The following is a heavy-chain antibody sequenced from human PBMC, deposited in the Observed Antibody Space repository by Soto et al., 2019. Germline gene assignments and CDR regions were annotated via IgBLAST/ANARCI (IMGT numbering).Heavy chain of an antibody. Sequence: ASVKVSCQASGYTFTSYYMHWVRQAPGQGLEWMGIINPSGGSTSYAQKFQGRVTMTRDTSTSTVYMELSSLRSEDTAVYYCARGNDILTGYYSPFYYYYGMDVWGQGTTVTVSS. CDR3: ARGNDILTGYYSPFYYYYGMDV. CDR2: INPSGGST. CDR1: GYTFTSYY. J-gene: IGHJ6*02. V-gene: IGHV1-46*03. D-gene: IGHD3-9*01.